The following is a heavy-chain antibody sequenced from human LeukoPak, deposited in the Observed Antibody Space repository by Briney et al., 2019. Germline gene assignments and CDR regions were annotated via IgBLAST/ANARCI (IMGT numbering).Heavy chain of an antibody. Sequence: SETLSLTCTGSGGSISSYYWSWLSQPPGKGLEWIGYIYYSGSTNYNPSLKSRVTISVDTSKNQFSLKLSSVTAADTAVYYCASSTVTRWGFDPWGQGTLVTVSS. J-gene: IGHJ5*02. D-gene: IGHD4-17*01. CDR2: IYYSGST. CDR1: GGSISSYY. CDR3: ASSTVTRWGFDP. V-gene: IGHV4-59*08.